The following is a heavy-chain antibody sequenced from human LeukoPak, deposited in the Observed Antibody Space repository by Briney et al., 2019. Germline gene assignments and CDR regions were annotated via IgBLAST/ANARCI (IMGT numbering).Heavy chain of an antibody. D-gene: IGHD1-26*01. CDR3: ARARIVGATKDY. V-gene: IGHV3-30-3*01. CDR2: ISYDGSNK. CDR1: GFTYSSYA. Sequence: GRSLRLSCAASGFTYSSYAMHWVHQAPGKVLEWVAVISYDGSNKYYADSVKGRFTISRDNSKNTLYLQMNSLRAEDTAVYYCARARIVGATKDYWGQGTLVTVSS. J-gene: IGHJ4*02.